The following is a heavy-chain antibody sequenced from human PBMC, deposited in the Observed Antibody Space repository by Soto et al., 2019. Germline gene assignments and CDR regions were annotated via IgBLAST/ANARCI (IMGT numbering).Heavy chain of an antibody. V-gene: IGHV3-21*01. Sequence: GGSLRLSCAASGFTFSSYSMNWVRQAPGKGLEWVSSISSSSSYIYYADSVKGRFTISRDNAKNSLYLQMNSLRAEDTAVYYCARVPTADQHSFDYWGQGTLVTVSS. D-gene: IGHD6-13*01. J-gene: IGHJ4*02. CDR3: ARVPTADQHSFDY. CDR1: GFTFSSYS. CDR2: ISSSSSYI.